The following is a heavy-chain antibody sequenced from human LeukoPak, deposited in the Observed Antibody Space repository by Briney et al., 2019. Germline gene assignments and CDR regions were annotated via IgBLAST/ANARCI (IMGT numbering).Heavy chain of an antibody. Sequence: GGSLRLSCAASGFTFSSYAMHWVRQAPGKGLEWVAVISYDGSNKYYADSVKGRFTISRDNSKNTLYLQMNSLRAEDTAVYYCARDRMVRGVITNWFDPWDQGTLVTVSS. CDR2: ISYDGSNK. CDR1: GFTFSSYA. D-gene: IGHD3-10*01. J-gene: IGHJ5*02. V-gene: IGHV3-30-3*01. CDR3: ARDRMVRGVITNWFDP.